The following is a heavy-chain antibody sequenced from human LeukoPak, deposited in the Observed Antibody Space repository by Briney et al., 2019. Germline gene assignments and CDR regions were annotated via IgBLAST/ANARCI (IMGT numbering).Heavy chain of an antibody. CDR1: GFTFSYYG. J-gene: IGHJ5*02. CDR3: AKDLMRDRWFGES. Sequence: GGSLRISCAASGFTFSYYGMHWVRQAPGKGLEWVAFVRFDGNDKFYADSVKGRFTISRDTSKNTLYLQMTSLTPEDTAVYYCAKDLMRDRWFGESWGQGTLASVSS. CDR2: VRFDGNDK. D-gene: IGHD3-10*01. V-gene: IGHV3-30*02.